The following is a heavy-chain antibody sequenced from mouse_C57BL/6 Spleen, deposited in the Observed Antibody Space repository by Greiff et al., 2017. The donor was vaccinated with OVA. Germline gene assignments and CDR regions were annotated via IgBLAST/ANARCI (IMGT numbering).Heavy chain of an antibody. CDR1: GFTFSDYY. V-gene: IGHV5-16*01. J-gene: IGHJ3*01. Sequence: EVMLVESEGGLVQPGSSMKLSCTASGFTFSDYYMAWVRQVPEKGLEWVANINYDGSSTYYLDSLKSRFIISRDNAKNILYLQMSSLKSEDTATYYCARDDWDRFAYWGQGTLVTVSA. CDR3: ARDDWDRFAY. D-gene: IGHD3-3*01. CDR2: INYDGSST.